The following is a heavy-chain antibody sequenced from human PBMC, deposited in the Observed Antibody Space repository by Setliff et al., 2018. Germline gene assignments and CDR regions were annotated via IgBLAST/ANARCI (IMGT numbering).Heavy chain of an antibody. V-gene: IGHV4-59*11. CDR1: GGSISHHY. CDR3: ARALLWFGEGMDV. D-gene: IGHD3-10*01. Sequence: PSETLSLTCTVSGGSISHHYWSWIRQPPGKGLEWVGYMYNSGNTNYNPSLRRRVAISVDKSKNQFSLKLSSVTAADTAVYYCARALLWFGEGMDVGGKGTTVTVSS. CDR2: MYNSGNT. J-gene: IGHJ6*03.